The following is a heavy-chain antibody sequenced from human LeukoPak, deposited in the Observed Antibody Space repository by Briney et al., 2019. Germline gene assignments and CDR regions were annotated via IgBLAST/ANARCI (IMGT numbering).Heavy chain of an antibody. CDR1: GGSVSSGSYF. Sequence: SETLSLTCTLSGGSVSSGSYFWRWIRQPPGKGLEYIGSIYYSGSTKYNPSLKSRVTISVDTSKNQFSLKLNSVTAADTAVDYGASGRVPAYWGQGTLVTVSS. V-gene: IGHV4-61*01. CDR2: IYYSGST. D-gene: IGHD2-2*01. CDR3: ASGRVPAY. J-gene: IGHJ4*02.